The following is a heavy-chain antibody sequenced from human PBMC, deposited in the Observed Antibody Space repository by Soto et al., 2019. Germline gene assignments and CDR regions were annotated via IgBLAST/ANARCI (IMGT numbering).Heavy chain of an antibody. CDR1: GFILDDYA. J-gene: IGHJ6*03. Sequence: EVQLVESGGGLVQPGGSLRLSCAASGFILDDYAFNWVRQAPGKGLEWVSGISWKGGSIGYADSVKGRFIISTDNAKNSLYLQMNSLGPEDTALYYCATGPGGYYGSGSQKTYYYYYMDVWGKGTTVTVSS. V-gene: IGHV3-9*01. CDR3: ATGPGGYYGSGSQKTYYYYYMDV. D-gene: IGHD3-10*01. CDR2: ISWKGGSI.